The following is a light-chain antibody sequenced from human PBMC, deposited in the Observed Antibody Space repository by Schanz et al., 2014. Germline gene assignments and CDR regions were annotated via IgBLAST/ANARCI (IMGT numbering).Light chain of an antibody. Sequence: QSALTQPASVSGSPGQSITISCTGTSSDASVYNYVSWYQQHPGKAPKLLIYDVIKRPSGVSNRFSGSKSGNTASLTISGLQAEDEADYYCSSYRRTAAVAVFGTGTKLTVL. V-gene: IGLV2-14*01. CDR1: SSDASVYNY. CDR2: DVI. J-gene: IGLJ1*01. CDR3: SSYRRTAAVAV.